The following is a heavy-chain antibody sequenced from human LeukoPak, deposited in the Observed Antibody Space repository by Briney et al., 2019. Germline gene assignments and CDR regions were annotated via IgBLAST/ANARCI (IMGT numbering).Heavy chain of an antibody. J-gene: IGHJ4*02. CDR3: ARDPLHWLPLYYFDY. CDR2: LSYDGSNK. CDR1: GFSFSSYA. V-gene: IGHV3-30-3*01. D-gene: IGHD5-12*01. Sequence: PGGSLRLSCAASGFSFSSYAIHWVRQAPGKGLEWVAVLSYDGSNKYDADSVKGRFTISRDNSKNTLYLQMNSLRAEETAMYYCARDPLHWLPLYYFDYWGQGTLVTVSS.